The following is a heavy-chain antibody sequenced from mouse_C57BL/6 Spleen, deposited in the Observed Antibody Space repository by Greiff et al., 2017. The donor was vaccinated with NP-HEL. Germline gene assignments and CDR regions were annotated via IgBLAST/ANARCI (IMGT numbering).Heavy chain of an antibody. Sequence: EVQLQQSGPELVKPGASVKISCKASGYTFTDYYMNWVKQSHGKSLEWIGDINPNNGGTSYNQKFKDKATLTVDKSSSTAYMELSSQTSEDSAVYYCAKGYYGSSGPYYFDYWGQGTTLTVSS. CDR3: AKGYYGSSGPYYFDY. J-gene: IGHJ2*01. CDR2: INPNNGGT. V-gene: IGHV1-26*01. D-gene: IGHD1-1*01. CDR1: GYTFTDYY.